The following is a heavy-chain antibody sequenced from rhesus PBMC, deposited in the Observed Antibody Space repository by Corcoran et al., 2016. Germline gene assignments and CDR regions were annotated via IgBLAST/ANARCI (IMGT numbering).Heavy chain of an antibody. CDR3: ARDPGIAAAWFDY. CDR2: ISGSGGST. Sequence: QVQLQESGPGLVKTSETLSLTCAVSGGSISSNSWSWIRQPPGKGLGGIGRISGSGGSTADNPSRRSRVTIATDTSKNQFSLKLSSVTAADTAVYYCARDPGIAAAWFDYWGQGVLVTVSS. V-gene: IGHV4-173*01. D-gene: IGHD6-25*01. J-gene: IGHJ4*01. CDR1: GGSISSNS.